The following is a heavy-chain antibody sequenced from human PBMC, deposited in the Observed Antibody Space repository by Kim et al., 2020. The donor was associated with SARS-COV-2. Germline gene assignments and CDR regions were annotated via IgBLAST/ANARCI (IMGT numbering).Heavy chain of an antibody. CDR3: ARGSRYCSCGSCYSPQGGKHYGMDV. J-gene: IGHJ6*02. D-gene: IGHD2-15*01. Sequence: SETLSLTCAVYGGSFSGYYWSWIRQPPGKGLEWIGEINHSGSTNYNPSLKSRVTISVDTSKNQFSLKLSSVTAADTAVYYCARGSRYCSCGSCYSPQGGKHYGMDVWGQGTTVTVSS. V-gene: IGHV4-34*01. CDR1: GGSFSGYY. CDR2: INHSGST.